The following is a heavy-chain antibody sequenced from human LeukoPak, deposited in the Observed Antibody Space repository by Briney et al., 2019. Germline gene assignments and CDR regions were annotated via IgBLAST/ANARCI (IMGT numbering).Heavy chain of an antibody. J-gene: IGHJ1*01. Sequence: ASVKVSCKASGYTFTSYYMHWVRQAPGQGLEWMGIINPSGGSTSYAQKFQGRVTMTRDMSTSTVYMELSSLRSEDTAMYYCARLYDSSGYVAEYFQHWGQGTLVTVSS. CDR3: ARLYDSSGYVAEYFQH. CDR1: GYTFTSYY. D-gene: IGHD3-22*01. V-gene: IGHV1-46*01. CDR2: INPSGGST.